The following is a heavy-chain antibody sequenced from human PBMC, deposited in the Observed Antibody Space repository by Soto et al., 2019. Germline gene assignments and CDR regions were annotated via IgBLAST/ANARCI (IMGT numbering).Heavy chain of an antibody. CDR3: ASTVDTAMGESTPPNWFDP. D-gene: IGHD5-18*01. V-gene: IGHV1-69*12. J-gene: IGHJ5*02. CDR1: GGTFSSYA. CDR2: IIPIFGTA. Sequence: QVQLVQSGAEVKKPGSSVKVSCKASGGTFSSYAISWVRQAPGQGLEWMGGIIPIFGTANYAQKFQGRVTITAGESTSTDYMELSSLSSEDTVVYYCASTVDTAMGESTPPNWFDPWGQGTLVTVSS.